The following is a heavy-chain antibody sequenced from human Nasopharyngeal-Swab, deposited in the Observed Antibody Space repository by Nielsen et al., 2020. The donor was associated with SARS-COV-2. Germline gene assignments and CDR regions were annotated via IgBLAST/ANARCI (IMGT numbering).Heavy chain of an antibody. CDR3: ARTAIEGGYYRGDAFDI. Sequence: GESLKISCKGSGYRFISYWIGWVRQMPGKGLEWMGIIYPGDSGTRYSPSFQGQVTISADKSINTAYLQWSSLKASDTAMYYCARTAIEGGYYRGDAFDIWGQGTMVTVSS. J-gene: IGHJ3*02. V-gene: IGHV5-51*01. D-gene: IGHD3-22*01. CDR1: GYRFISYW. CDR2: IYPGDSGT.